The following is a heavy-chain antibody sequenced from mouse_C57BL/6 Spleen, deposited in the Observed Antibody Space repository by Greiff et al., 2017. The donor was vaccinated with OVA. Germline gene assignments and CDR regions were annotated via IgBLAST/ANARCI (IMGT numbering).Heavy chain of an antibody. V-gene: IGHV1-82*01. CDR2: IYPGDGDT. D-gene: IGHD4-1*01. Sequence: QVQLQQSGPELVKPGASVKISCKASGYAFSSSWMNWVKQRPGKGLEWIGRIYPGDGDTNYNGKFKGKATLTADKSSSTAYMQLSSLTSEDSAVYFCAREVPNWDVGFAYWGQGTLVTVSA. CDR1: GYAFSSSW. CDR3: AREVPNWDVGFAY. J-gene: IGHJ3*01.